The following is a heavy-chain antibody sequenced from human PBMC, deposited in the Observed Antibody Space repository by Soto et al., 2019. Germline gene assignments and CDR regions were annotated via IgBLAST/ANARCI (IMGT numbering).Heavy chain of an antibody. CDR1: GFTFSSYG. Sequence: PVGSLRLSCVASGFTFSSYGMHWVRQAPGKGLEWVAVISYDGSNKYYADSVKGRFTISRDNSKNTLYLQMNSLRAEDTAVYYCAKIAVAGRGGYYYYGMDVWGQGTTVTVSS. CDR3: AKIAVAGRGGYYYYGMDV. CDR2: ISYDGSNK. J-gene: IGHJ6*02. V-gene: IGHV3-30*18. D-gene: IGHD6-19*01.